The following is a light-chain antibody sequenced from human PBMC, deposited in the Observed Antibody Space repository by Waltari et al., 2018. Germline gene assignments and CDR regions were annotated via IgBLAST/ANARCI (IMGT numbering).Light chain of an antibody. CDR2: DDA. CDR3: QVCDSHTVV. V-gene: IGLV3-21*02. J-gene: IGLJ2*01. Sequence: SYVLTQLSSMSVAPGQTARIVCGGRHIGTKGVHWYQRKPGQAPLLVVSDDAVRPSCIPDRFSGSNPVDTAYLTISSVEAEDEADYFCQVCDSHTVVFGGGTTLTVL. CDR1: HIGTKG.